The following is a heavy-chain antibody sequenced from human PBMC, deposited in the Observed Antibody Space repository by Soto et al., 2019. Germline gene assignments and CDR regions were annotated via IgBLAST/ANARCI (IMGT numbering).Heavy chain of an antibody. J-gene: IGHJ4*02. Sequence: SLTCTVSGGSISSGDSYWSWIRQPPGKGLEWIGYIFFTGATSYNPSLKSRIAISVDTSKNQFSLKVTSVTVADTAVYYCARTQPTALQDYWGQGTLVTVSS. CDR1: GGSISSGDSY. V-gene: IGHV4-30-4*01. CDR3: ARTQPTALQDY. CDR2: IFFTGAT.